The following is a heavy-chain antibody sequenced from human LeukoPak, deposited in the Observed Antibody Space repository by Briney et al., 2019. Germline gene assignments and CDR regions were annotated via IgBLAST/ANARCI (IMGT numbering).Heavy chain of an antibody. D-gene: IGHD3-9*01. Sequence: GSSVTVTLKCSGYTFTSYGISWVRQAPAQGLEWMGRISAYNGNTNYPQKLQGRATITTATSTSTAYVELKSQPENDAPGYLYPRVFSNWFDPRGQGTLVTVSS. J-gene: IGHJ5*02. V-gene: IGHV1-18*01. CDR3: PRVFSNWFDP. CDR1: GYTFTSYG. CDR2: ISAYNGNT.